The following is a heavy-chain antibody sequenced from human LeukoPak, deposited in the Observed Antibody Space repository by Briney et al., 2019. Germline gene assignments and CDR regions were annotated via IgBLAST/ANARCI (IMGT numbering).Heavy chain of an antibody. CDR3: XXXXXXXNGVCSSTGDH. D-gene: IGHD2-8*01. Sequence: GGSLRLSCAASGFPFNKFAMKWVRQAPGKGLEWVSGISGSGGATYYGDSAKGRFTISRDNSKNTLFLQMNNLRVEDTATYYCXXXXXXXNGVCSSTGDHWGQGTLVTVSS. J-gene: IGHJ4*02. V-gene: IGHV3-23*01. CDR1: GFPFNKFA. CDR2: ISGSGGAT.